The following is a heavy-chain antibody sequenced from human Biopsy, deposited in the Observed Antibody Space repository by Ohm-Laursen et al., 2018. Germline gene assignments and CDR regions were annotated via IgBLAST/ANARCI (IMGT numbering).Heavy chain of an antibody. V-gene: IGHV3-23*01. CDR2: VTGSGRST. D-gene: IGHD3-10*01. J-gene: IGHJ5*02. Sequence: SLRLSCSASGFTFTHAWMSWVRQGPEKGLEWVSVVTGSGRSTYYTDSVKGRFSISRDNSKNTLYLQMNSLRVEDTAVYYCAKGRSGGTGHGNWFDPWGQGTLVIVSS. CDR3: AKGRSGGTGHGNWFDP. CDR1: GFTFTHAW.